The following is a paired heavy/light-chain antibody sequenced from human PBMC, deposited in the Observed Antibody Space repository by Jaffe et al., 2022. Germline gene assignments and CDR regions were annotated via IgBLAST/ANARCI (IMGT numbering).Heavy chain of an antibody. CDR3: GRDFTGLPNL. J-gene: IGHJ1*01. CDR1: GYTFSSYY. Sequence: QVQLVQSGAEVKKPGASVKVSCKTSGYTFSSYYMHWVRQAPGQGLEWMGIINPSGGSTSYTQKFQGRVTMTRDTSTSTFYMELRSLRSEDTAVYYCGRDFTGLPNLWGQGTLVTVSS. CDR2: INPSGGST. D-gene: IGHD1-1*01. V-gene: IGHV1-46*01.
Light chain of an antibody. CDR1: QGISNY. CDR3: LQSYSTLRT. Sequence: DIQMTQSPSSLSASVGDRVTITCRASQGISNYLHWYQQKPGKAPNLLIYDASSLQSGVPSRFSGSGSETDFTLTISSLQPEDFATYYCLQSYSTLRTFGQGTKLEIK. CDR2: DAS. J-gene: IGKJ2*01. V-gene: IGKV1-39*01.